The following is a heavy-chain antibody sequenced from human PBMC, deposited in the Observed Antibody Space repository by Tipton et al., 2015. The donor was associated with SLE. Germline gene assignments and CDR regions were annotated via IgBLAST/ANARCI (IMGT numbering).Heavy chain of an antibody. D-gene: IGHD6-6*01. J-gene: IGHJ3*02. V-gene: IGHV4-34*01. CDR3: ARAKGIATRDDAFDI. Sequence: GLVKPSETLSLTCAVYGGSFSGYYWSWIRQPPGKGLEWIGSIYYSGSTYYNPSLKSRVTISVDTSKNQFSLKLSSVTAADTAVYYCARAKGIATRDDAFDIWGQGTMVTVSS. CDR2: IYYSGST. CDR1: GGSFSGYY.